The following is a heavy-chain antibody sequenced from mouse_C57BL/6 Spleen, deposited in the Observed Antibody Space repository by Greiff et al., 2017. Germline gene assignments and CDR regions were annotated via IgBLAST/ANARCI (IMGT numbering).Heavy chain of an antibody. V-gene: IGHV2-2*01. J-gene: IGHJ1*03. D-gene: IGHD1-1*01. Sequence: QVQLQQSGPGLVQPSQSLSITCTVSGFSLTSYGVHWVRQSPGKGLEWLGVIWSGGSTDYTAAFISRLSISKDNSKSQVFFKMNSLQADDTAIYYCARNGNYYGSSPWYFDVWGTGTTVTVSS. CDR3: ARNGNYYGSSPWYFDV. CDR1: GFSLTSYG. CDR2: IWSGGST.